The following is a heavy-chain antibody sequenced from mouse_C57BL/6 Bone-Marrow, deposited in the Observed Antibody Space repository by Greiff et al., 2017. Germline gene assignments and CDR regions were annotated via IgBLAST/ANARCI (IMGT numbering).Heavy chain of an antibody. J-gene: IGHJ1*03. Sequence: QVQLQQPGAELVKPGASVKMSCKASGYTFTSYWITWVKQRPGQGLEWIGDIYPGSGSTNYNQKFKGKATLTVDKSSSTAYMQLSSLTSEDSAVYYCAYGSSHWYFDVWGTGTTVTVSS. D-gene: IGHD1-1*01. V-gene: IGHV1-55*01. CDR2: IYPGSGST. CDR3: AYGSSHWYFDV. CDR1: GYTFTSYW.